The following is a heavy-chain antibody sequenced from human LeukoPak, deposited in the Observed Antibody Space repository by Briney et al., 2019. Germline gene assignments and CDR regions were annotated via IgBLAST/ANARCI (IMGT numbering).Heavy chain of an antibody. Sequence: ASVKVSCKVSGYTLTELSMHWVRQAPGKGLEWMGGFDPEDGETIYAQKFQGRVTMTEDTSTDTAYMELSSLRSEDTAVYYCATAPEQQLARGWFDPWGQGTLVTVSS. D-gene: IGHD6-13*01. CDR1: GYTLTELS. J-gene: IGHJ5*02. V-gene: IGHV1-24*01. CDR2: FDPEDGET. CDR3: ATAPEQQLARGWFDP.